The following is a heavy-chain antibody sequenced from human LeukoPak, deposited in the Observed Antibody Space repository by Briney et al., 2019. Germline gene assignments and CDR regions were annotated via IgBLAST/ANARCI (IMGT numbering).Heavy chain of an antibody. V-gene: IGHV3-30*18. CDR2: ISYDGSNK. CDR3: AKQQSGYYFDY. CDR1: GFTFSNYG. Sequence: GRSLRLSCAASGFTFSNYGMHWVRKAPGKGLEWVAVISYDGSNKYFADSVKGRFTISRDKSKNTLYLQMNSLRAEDTAVYYCAKQQSGYYFDYWGQGTLVTVSS. D-gene: IGHD6-13*01. J-gene: IGHJ4*02.